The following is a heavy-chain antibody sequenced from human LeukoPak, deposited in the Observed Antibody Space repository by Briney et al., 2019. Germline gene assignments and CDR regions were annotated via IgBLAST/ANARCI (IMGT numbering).Heavy chain of an antibody. CDR3: ARDQSVGIAARPVPVDY. V-gene: IGHV1-18*04. CDR1: GYTFTSYY. CDR2: ISAYNGNT. J-gene: IGHJ4*02. Sequence: ASVTVSCTASGYTFTSYYMHWVRQAPGQGLEWMGWISAYNGNTNYAQKLQGRVTMTTDTSTSTAYMELRSLRSDDTAVYYCARDQSVGIAARPVPVDYWGQGTLVTVSS. D-gene: IGHD6-6*01.